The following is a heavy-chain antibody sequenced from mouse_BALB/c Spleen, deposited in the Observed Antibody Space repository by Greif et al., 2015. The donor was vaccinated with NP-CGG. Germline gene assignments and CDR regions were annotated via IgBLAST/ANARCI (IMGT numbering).Heavy chain of an antibody. Sequence: LVESGAELVKPGASVKLSCTASGFNIKDTYMHWVKQRPEQGLEWIGRIDPANGNTKYDPKFQGKATITADTSSNTAYLQLSSVTSEDTAVYYCARGDWYFDVWGAGTTVTVSP. V-gene: IGHV14-3*02. CDR2: IDPANGNT. CDR1: GFNIKDTY. J-gene: IGHJ1*01. CDR3: ARGDWYFDV.